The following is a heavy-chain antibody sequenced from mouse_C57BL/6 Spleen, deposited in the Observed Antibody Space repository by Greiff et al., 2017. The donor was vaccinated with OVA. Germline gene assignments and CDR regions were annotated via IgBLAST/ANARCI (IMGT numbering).Heavy chain of an antibody. CDR2: IDPNSGGT. D-gene: IGHD1-1*01. CDR3: ARLPTVVATRDYYYAMDY. J-gene: IGHJ4*01. Sequence: VQLQQPGAELVKPGASVKLSCKASGYTFTSYWMHWVKQRPGRGLEWIGRIDPNSGGTKYNEKFKSKATLTVDKPSSTAYMQLSSLTSEDSAVYYCARLPTVVATRDYYYAMDYWGQGTSVTVSS. CDR1: GYTFTSYW. V-gene: IGHV1-72*01.